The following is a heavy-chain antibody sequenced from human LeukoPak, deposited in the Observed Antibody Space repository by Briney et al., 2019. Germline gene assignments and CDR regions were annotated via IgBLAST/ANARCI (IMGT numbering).Heavy chain of an antibody. D-gene: IGHD2-2*01. J-gene: IGHJ5*02. Sequence: APVKVSCKASGGTFSSYAISWVRQAPGQGLEWMGGIIPIFGTANYAQKFQGRVTITTDESTSTAYMELSSLRSEDTAVYYCARGGDGCSSTSCYDWFDPWGQGTLVTVSS. CDR1: GGTFSSYA. V-gene: IGHV1-69*05. CDR3: ARGGDGCSSTSCYDWFDP. CDR2: IIPIFGTA.